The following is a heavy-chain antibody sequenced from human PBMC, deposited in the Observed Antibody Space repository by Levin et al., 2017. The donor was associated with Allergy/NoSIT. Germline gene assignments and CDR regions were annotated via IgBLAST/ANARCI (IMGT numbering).Heavy chain of an antibody. CDR3: ARQGDSSGWSYDY. CDR2: INPGGSHT. J-gene: IGHJ4*02. V-gene: IGHV5-51*01. D-gene: IGHD6-19*01. CDR1: GASFTGYW. Sequence: GGSLRLSCKGSGASFTGYWIGWVRQMPGKGLEWMGIINPGGSHTRYSPSFQGQVTISADKSISTAYLQWSSLKTSDTATYYCARQGDSSGWSYDYWGQGTPVTVSS.